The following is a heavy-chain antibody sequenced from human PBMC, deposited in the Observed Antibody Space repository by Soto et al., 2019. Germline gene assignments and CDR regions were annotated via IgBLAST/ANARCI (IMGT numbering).Heavy chain of an antibody. J-gene: IGHJ4*02. Sequence: QVQLVQSGAEVKKPGSSVKVSCKASGGTFSSYAISWVRQAPGQGLEWMGGIIPIFGTANYAQKFQGRVTSTADESTSTAYMELSRLRSEDTAVYCCATSLLSGRKGDYWGQGTLVTVSS. CDR2: IIPIFGTA. V-gene: IGHV1-69*01. D-gene: IGHD1-26*01. CDR1: GGTFSSYA. CDR3: ATSLLSGRKGDY.